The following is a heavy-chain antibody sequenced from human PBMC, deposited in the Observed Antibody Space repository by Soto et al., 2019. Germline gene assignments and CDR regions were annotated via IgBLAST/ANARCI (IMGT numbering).Heavy chain of an antibody. J-gene: IGHJ6*02. CDR2: IIPIFGTA. Sequence: QVQLVQSGAEVKKPGSSVKVSCKASGGTFSSYAISWVRQAPGQGLEWMGGIIPIFGTANYAQKFQGRVTITADESTSTAYMELSSLRSEDTAVYYCARSCSGCSCYLQNWNDRYYYYGMDVWGQGTTVTVSS. V-gene: IGHV1-69*01. CDR3: ARSCSGCSCYLQNWNDRYYYYGMDV. CDR1: GGTFSSYA. D-gene: IGHD2-15*01.